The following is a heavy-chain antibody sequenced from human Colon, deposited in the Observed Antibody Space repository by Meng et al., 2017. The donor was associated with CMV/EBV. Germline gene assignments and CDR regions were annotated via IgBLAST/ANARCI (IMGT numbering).Heavy chain of an antibody. D-gene: IGHD1-26*01. J-gene: IGHJ4*02. CDR1: GYTFSDYQ. CDR2: INSNSGAT. CDR3: ARDPSGSRVPFDY. Sequence: QLVLSGAEVKKPGASVKVPCKPSGYTFSDYQIHWVRQAPGQGLEWMGWINSNSGATDYAQKFQGRFTMTRDTSITTVYMELSSLRSDDTAVYYCARDPSGSRVPFDYWGQGSLVTVSS. V-gene: IGHV1-2*02.